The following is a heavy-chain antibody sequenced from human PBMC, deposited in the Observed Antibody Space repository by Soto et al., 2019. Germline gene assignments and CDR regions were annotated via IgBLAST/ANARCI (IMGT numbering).Heavy chain of an antibody. CDR1: GFTFSRYG. J-gene: IGHJ3*02. D-gene: IGHD3-22*01. Sequence: QVQLVESGGGVVQPGRPLRLSCAASGFTFSRYGVHWVRQAPGKGLEWVSFISYAGFRSYKADSVKGRFTISRHNSKNTVFLQMDSLRAEDTAVYYCAKNLLEEPADYYDTKADALDTWGQGTMVTVSS. CDR2: ISYAGFRS. CDR3: AKNLLEEPADYYDTKADALDT. V-gene: IGHV3-33*06.